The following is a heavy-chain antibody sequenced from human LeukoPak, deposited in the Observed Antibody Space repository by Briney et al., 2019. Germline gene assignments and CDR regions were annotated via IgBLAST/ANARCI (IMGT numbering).Heavy chain of an antibody. V-gene: IGHV1-46*01. Sequence: ASVKVSCKASGYTFTSYYMHWVRQAPGQGLEWMGIINPNGGSTSYAQKFQGRVTMTRDTSTSTVYMELSSLRSEDTAVYYCERGGEWLVSWRGFDPWGQGTLVTVSS. CDR3: ERGGEWLVSWRGFDP. CDR1: GYTFTSYY. J-gene: IGHJ5*02. CDR2: INPNGGST. D-gene: IGHD3-3*01.